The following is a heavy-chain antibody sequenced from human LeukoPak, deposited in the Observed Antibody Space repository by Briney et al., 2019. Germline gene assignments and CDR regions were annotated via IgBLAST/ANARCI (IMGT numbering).Heavy chain of an antibody. CDR1: GGSISSYF. V-gene: IGHV4-4*07. D-gene: IGHD1-1*01. CDR2: IYSSGST. Sequence: PSETLSLTCTVSGGSISSYFWSWIRQPAGKGLEWIGRIYSSGSTNYSPSLKSRVTMSVDTSKNQFSLNLRSVTAADTAMYYCARESSAEDGRGLDYWGQGTLVTVSS. J-gene: IGHJ4*02. CDR3: ARESSAEDGRGLDY.